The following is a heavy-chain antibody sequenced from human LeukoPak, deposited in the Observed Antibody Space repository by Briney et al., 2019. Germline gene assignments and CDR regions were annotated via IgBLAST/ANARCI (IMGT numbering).Heavy chain of an antibody. V-gene: IGHV1-46*01. CDR3: AREGDYYDSSGYLGY. J-gene: IGHJ4*02. Sequence: ASVKVCCKASGYTFTSYSMHWVRQAPGQRLEWMGIINPSRGSTSYAQKFQGRVTMTRDTSTSTVYMELSSLRSEDTAVYYCAREGDYYDSSGYLGYRGQGTLVTVSS. D-gene: IGHD3-22*01. CDR1: GYTFTSYS. CDR2: INPSRGST.